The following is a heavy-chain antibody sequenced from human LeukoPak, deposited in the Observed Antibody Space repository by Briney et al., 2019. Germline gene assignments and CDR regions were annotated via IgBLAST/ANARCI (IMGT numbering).Heavy chain of an antibody. CDR2: INPSGGST. J-gene: IGHJ3*02. CDR3: ASGIVGAIGEVAFDI. D-gene: IGHD1-26*01. V-gene: IGHV1-46*01. CDR1: GYTFTSYG. Sequence: GASVKVSCKASGYTFTSYGISWVRQAPGQGLERMGIINPSGGSTSYAQKFQGRVTMTRDTSISTAYMELSRLRSDDTAVYYCASGIVGAIGEVAFDIWGQGTMVTVSS.